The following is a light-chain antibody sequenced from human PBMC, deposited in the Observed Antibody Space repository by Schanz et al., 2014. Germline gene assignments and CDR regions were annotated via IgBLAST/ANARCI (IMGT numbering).Light chain of an antibody. Sequence: QSALTQPPSASGSPGQSVAISCTGTSSDVGGYNLVSWYQHHPGKAPKLMIYEVTKRPSGVPDRFSGSKSGNTASLTVSGLQAEDEADYYCSSYAGSNMVLFGGGTKLTVL. CDR3: SSYAGSNMVL. V-gene: IGLV2-8*01. CDR1: SSDVGGYNL. CDR2: EVT. J-gene: IGLJ2*01.